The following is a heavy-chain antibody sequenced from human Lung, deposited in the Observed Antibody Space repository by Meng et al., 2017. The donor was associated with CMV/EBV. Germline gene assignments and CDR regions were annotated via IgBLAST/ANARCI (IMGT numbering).Heavy chain of an antibody. J-gene: IGHJ5*02. Sequence: GGSLRLSFAASGFTFSTKWMDWVRQTPGKGLEWVANINPDGSEKYNVGSVEGRLTISRDNGKNLLSLEMISLRAEDTGVYYCSRTLDHWGQGTLVTVSS. V-gene: IGHV3-7*01. CDR2: INPDGSEK. CDR3: SRTLDH. CDR1: GFTFSTKW.